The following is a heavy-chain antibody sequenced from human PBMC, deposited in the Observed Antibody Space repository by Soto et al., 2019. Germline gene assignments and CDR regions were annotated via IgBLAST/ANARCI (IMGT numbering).Heavy chain of an antibody. CDR3: ARDRSXYYYDSSGYYLYNWFDP. CDR1: GYTFTSYY. CDR2: INPSGGST. Sequence: WASVKVSCKASGYTFTSYYMHWVRQAPGQGLEWMGIINPSGGSTSYAQKFQGRVTMTRDTSTSTVYMELSSLRSEDTAVYYCARDRSXYYYDSSGYYLYNWFDPWGQGTLVTVSS. D-gene: IGHD3-22*01. V-gene: IGHV1-46*01. J-gene: IGHJ5*02.